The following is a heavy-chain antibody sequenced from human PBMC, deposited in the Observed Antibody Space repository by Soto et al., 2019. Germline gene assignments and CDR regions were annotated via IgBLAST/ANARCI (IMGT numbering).Heavy chain of an antibody. CDR3: ARGSIFGVVMAYWYFDL. Sequence: QVQLVQSGAEVKKPGSSVKVSCKASGGTFSSYAISWVRQAPGQGLEWMGGIIPIFGTANYAQKFQGRVTITADEATSTAYMELSRLRSEDTAVYYCARGSIFGVVMAYWYFDLWGRGTLVTVSS. J-gene: IGHJ2*01. D-gene: IGHD3-3*01. CDR2: IIPIFGTA. CDR1: GGTFSSYA. V-gene: IGHV1-69*01.